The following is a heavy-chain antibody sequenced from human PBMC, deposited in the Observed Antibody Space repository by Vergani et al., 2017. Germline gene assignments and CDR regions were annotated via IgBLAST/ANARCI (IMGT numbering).Heavy chain of an antibody. Sequence: EVQLVESGGGVVRPGGSLRLSCAASGFTFDDYGMSWVRQAPGKGLEWVSGINWNGGSTGYADSVKGRFTISRDNAKNSLYLQMNSQRAEDTALYHCARSSIDCSSTSCSFNYWGQGTLVTVSS. CDR3: ARSSIDCSSTSCSFNY. J-gene: IGHJ4*02. CDR1: GFTFDDYG. CDR2: INWNGGST. D-gene: IGHD2-2*01. V-gene: IGHV3-20*01.